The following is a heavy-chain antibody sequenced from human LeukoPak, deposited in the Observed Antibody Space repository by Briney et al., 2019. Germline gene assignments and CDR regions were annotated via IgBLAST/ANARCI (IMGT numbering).Heavy chain of an antibody. J-gene: IGHJ4*02. D-gene: IGHD5-24*01. CDR3: VRHVSTNTGYFDS. V-gene: IGHV4-39*01. Sequence: SETLSLTCTVSSGSINSHSDYWGWIRQPRGKGVEWIVRIYYDGTSYSNPSLKSRVRVFVDTSRDQFSLDLDFVTAADTALYYCVRHVSTNTGYFDSCGQGTLVSVSS. CDR2: IYYDGTS. CDR1: SGSINSHSDY.